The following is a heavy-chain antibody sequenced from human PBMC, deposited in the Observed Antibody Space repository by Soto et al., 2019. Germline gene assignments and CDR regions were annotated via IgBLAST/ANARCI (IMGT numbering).Heavy chain of an antibody. V-gene: IGHV3-7*03. Sequence: ESGGGLVQAGGSLRLSCAASGFTFSSYWMSWVRQAPGKGLEWVANIKKDGSEKYYVDSVKGRFTISRDNAKNSLYLQMNSLRAEDTAVYYCARGVVVPAAMVYYYYGMDVWGQGTTVTVSS. CDR2: IKKDGSEK. CDR3: ARGVVVPAAMVYYYYGMDV. CDR1: GFTFSSYW. J-gene: IGHJ6*02. D-gene: IGHD2-2*01.